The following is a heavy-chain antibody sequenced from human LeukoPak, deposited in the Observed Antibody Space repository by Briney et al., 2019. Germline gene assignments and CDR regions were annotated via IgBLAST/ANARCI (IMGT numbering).Heavy chain of an antibody. CDR3: ARYQGIISRETYFDL. J-gene: IGHJ2*01. Sequence: GESLKISWKGTGYSFTSYWIGWVRQMPGKGLEWMGIIYPGDSDTRYSPSFQGQVTISADKSISTAYLQWSSLKASDTAMYYCARYQGIISRETYFDLWGRGTLVTVSS. V-gene: IGHV5-51*01. D-gene: IGHD2-15*01. CDR1: GYSFTSYW. CDR2: IYPGDSDT.